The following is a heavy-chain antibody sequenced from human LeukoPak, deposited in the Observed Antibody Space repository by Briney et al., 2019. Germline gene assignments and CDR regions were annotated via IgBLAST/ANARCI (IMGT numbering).Heavy chain of an antibody. V-gene: IGHV3-64*04. J-gene: IGHJ5*02. CDR1: GFTFSSYS. Sequence: GGSLRLSCSASGFTFSSYSMHWVRQAPGKGLEYVSAISYTGGTTYYADSVKGRFTISRDDSKKMLYLQMNSLRVEDTAVYYCAKDIRVHYFDPRGYLFDPWGQGTLVTVSS. D-gene: IGHD3-22*01. CDR2: ISYTGGTT. CDR3: AKDIRVHYFDPRGYLFDP.